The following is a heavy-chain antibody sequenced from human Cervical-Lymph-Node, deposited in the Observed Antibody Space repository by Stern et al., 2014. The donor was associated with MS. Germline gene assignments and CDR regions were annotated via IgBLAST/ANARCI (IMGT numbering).Heavy chain of an antibody. D-gene: IGHD6-19*01. J-gene: IGHJ4*02. Sequence: GQLVESGAEVKKPGASVKVSCKASGYTFTSYAMHLVRQAPGQRLEWMGWINAGNGNTKYSQKFQGRVTITRDTSASTAYMELSSLRSEDTAVYYCARDQAREAVADIGYDYWGQGTLVTVSS. CDR3: ARDQAREAVADIGYDY. CDR1: GYTFTSYA. CDR2: INAGNGNT. V-gene: IGHV1-3*01.